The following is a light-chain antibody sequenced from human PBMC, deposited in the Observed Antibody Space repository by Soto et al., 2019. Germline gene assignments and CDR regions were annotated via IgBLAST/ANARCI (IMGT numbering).Light chain of an antibody. CDR1: QSVSSSY. Sequence: EIVLTQSPGTLSLSPGSRAPLSCRASQSVSSSYLAWYQQKPGQAPRLLIYGASSRATGIPDRFSGSGSGTDFTLTISRLEPEDFAVYYCQQHGSSPWTFGQGTKVDIK. J-gene: IGKJ1*01. CDR2: GAS. V-gene: IGKV3-20*01. CDR3: QQHGSSPWT.